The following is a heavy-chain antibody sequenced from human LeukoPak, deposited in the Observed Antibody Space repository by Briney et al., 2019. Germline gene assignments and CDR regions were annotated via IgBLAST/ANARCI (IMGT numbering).Heavy chain of an antibody. J-gene: IGHJ3*02. Sequence: SETLSLTCTVSGGSISSSSYYWGWIRQPPGKGLEWIGSIYYSGSTYYNPSLKSRVTISVDTSKNQFSLKLSSVTAADTAVYYCARGNEVELDAFDIWGQGTMVTVSS. CDR2: IYYSGST. V-gene: IGHV4-39*01. CDR1: GGSISSSSYY. CDR3: ARGNEVELDAFDI. D-gene: IGHD5-24*01.